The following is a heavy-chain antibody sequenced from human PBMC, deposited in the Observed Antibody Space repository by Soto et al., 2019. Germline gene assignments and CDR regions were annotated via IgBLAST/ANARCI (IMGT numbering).Heavy chain of an antibody. CDR3: ARGLSSGWSRFDY. CDR2: MYHSGST. J-gene: IGHJ4*02. V-gene: IGHV4-4*02. CDR1: GGSISSDYW. D-gene: IGHD6-19*01. Sequence: SETLSLTCAVPGGSISSDYWWTWVRQPPGKGLEWIAEMYHSGSTKYNQSLKSRVTISVDKSNNQISLKLSSVTAADTAVYYCARGLSSGWSRFDYWGQGTLVTVSS.